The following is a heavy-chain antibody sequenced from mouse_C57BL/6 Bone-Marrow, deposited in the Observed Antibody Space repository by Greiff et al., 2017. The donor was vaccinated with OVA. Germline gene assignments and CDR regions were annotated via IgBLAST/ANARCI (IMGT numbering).Heavy chain of an antibody. V-gene: IGHV2-2*01. CDR1: GFSLTSYG. J-gene: IGHJ3*01. CDR3: ARTFNWALFAY. D-gene: IGHD4-1*02. CDR2: IWSGGST. Sequence: VKLQQSGPGLVQPSQSLSITCTVSGFSLTSYGVHWVRQSPGKGLEWLGVIWSGGSTDYNAAFISRLSISKDNSKSQVFFKMNSLQADDTAIYYCARTFNWALFAYWGKGTLVTVAA.